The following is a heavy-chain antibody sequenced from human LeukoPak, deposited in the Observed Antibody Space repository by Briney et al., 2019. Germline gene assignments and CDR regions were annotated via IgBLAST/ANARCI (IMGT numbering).Heavy chain of an antibody. CDR1: GFTVSSNY. V-gene: IGHV3-66*01. J-gene: IGHJ4*02. CDR3: ARVSTFDY. Sequence: GGSLRLSCAASGFTVSSNYMSWVRQAPGKGLEWVSVTYSGGSTYYADSVKGRFTISRDSSKNTLYLQMNSLRVEDTAVYYCARVSTFDYWGQGTLVTVSS. CDR2: TYSGGST.